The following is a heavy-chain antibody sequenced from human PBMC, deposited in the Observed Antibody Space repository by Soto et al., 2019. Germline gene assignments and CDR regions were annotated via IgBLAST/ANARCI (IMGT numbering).Heavy chain of an antibody. CDR1: GFTFSGYA. CDR3: ARVGPGSFDY. CDR2: ISGSGGST. D-gene: IGHD3-10*01. J-gene: IGHJ4*02. V-gene: IGHV3-23*01. Sequence: GGSLRLSCAASGFTFSGYAMSWVRQSPGKGLGWVSAISGSGGSTYYADSVKGRFTISRDNSKNTLYLQMNSLRAEDTAVYYCARVGPGSFDYWGQGTLVTVSS.